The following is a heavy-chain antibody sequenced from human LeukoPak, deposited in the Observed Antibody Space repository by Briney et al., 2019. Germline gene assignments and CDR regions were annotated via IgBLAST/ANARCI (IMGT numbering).Heavy chain of an antibody. Sequence: SVKVSCKASGGTFSSYAISWVRQAPGQGLEWMGRIIPIFGTANYAQKFQGRVTVTTDASTNTAYMELSSLRSEDTAVYYCARARGYSYSSPFDYWGQGTLVTVSS. J-gene: IGHJ4*02. V-gene: IGHV1-69*05. CDR2: IIPIFGTA. CDR1: GGTFSSYA. D-gene: IGHD5-18*01. CDR3: ARARGYSYSSPFDY.